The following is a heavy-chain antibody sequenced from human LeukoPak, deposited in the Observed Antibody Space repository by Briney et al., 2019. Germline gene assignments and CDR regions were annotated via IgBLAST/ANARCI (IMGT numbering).Heavy chain of an antibody. CDR1: GFIFSSYW. Sequence: GGSLRLSCAASGFIFSSYWMSWVRQAPGKGLEWVANIKQDGSEKYYVDSVKGRFTISRDNAKNSLYLQMNSLRAEDTAVYYCARETSSGWYKGDFDYWGQGTLVTVSS. CDR2: IKQDGSEK. CDR3: ARETSSGWYKGDFDY. V-gene: IGHV3-7*01. J-gene: IGHJ4*02. D-gene: IGHD6-19*01.